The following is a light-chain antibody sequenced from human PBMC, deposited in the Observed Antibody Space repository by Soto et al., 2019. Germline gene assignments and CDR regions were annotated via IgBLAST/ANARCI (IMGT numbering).Light chain of an antibody. J-gene: IGLJ1*01. Sequence: QLVLTQSPSASASLGASVKLTCTLSSGHSNYAITWHQQQPEKVPRYLMKVNSDGSQNKGDGIPDRFSGSSSGAERYLTISSLQSEEDADYYWKTWATGIPVFGTGTKLTVL. CDR2: VNSDGSQ. V-gene: IGLV4-69*01. CDR1: SGHSNYA. CDR3: KTWATGIPV.